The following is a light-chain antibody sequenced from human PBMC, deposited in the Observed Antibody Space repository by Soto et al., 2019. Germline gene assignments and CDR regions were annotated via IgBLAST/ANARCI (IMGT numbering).Light chain of an antibody. Sequence: QSALTQPASVSGSPGQSITISCTGTSGDVGGYNYVSWYQLDPGKAPKLIIYEVNNRPSGVSNRFSGSKSGNTASLTISGLQAEDEADYYGSSYTSSGPWVFGGGTQLTVL. V-gene: IGLV2-14*01. CDR2: EVN. CDR3: SSYTSSGPWV. J-gene: IGLJ3*02. CDR1: SGDVGGYNY.